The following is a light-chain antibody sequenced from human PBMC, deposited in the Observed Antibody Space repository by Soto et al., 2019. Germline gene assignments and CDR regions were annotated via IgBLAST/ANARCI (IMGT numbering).Light chain of an antibody. CDR2: DVS. CDR3: QQYKDYVWT. Sequence: IHMTQSPSTLPASVWDRVTISCRASQTVERWLAWYQQKPGKAPKLLISDVSSLERGVPSRFSGSGSATEFTLTISGLQSDDFATYYCQQYKDYVWTFGQGTKVDIK. CDR1: QTVERW. J-gene: IGKJ1*01. V-gene: IGKV1-5*01.